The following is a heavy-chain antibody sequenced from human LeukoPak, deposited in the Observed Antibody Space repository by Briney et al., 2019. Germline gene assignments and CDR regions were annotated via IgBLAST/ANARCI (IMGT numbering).Heavy chain of an antibody. V-gene: IGHV1-69*05. CDR3: AATGGSGSYYSDY. Sequence: SVKVSCKASGGTFSSYAISWVRQAPGQGLEWMGWIIPIFGTANYAQKFQGRVTITTDESTSTAYMELSSLRSEDTAVYYCAATGGSGSYYSDYWGQGTLVTVSS. D-gene: IGHD3-10*01. CDR1: GGTFSSYA. J-gene: IGHJ4*02. CDR2: IIPIFGTA.